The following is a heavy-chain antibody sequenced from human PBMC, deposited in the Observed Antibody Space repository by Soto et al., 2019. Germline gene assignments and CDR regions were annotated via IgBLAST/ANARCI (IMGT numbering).Heavy chain of an antibody. V-gene: IGHV1-18*04. Sequence: QVQLVQSGAEVKKPGASVKVSCKTSGYTFTSNAITWVRQAPGQGLEWMGWISAYNGNTNYAQKFQDRVTMTTDTSTSTAYMELRSLRSDDTAVYYCARVWGSYRAPSGGAGFDPWGQGTLVTVSS. CDR2: ISAYNGNT. J-gene: IGHJ5*02. CDR1: GYTFTSNA. CDR3: ARVWGSYRAPSGGAGFDP. D-gene: IGHD3-16*02.